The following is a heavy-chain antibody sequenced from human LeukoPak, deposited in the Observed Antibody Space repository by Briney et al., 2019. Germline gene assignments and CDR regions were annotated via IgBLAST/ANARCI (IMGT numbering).Heavy chain of an antibody. Sequence: PSETLSLTCTVSGGSISSYYWSWIRQPPGKGLEWIGYIYYSGSTSYNPSLKSRVTISVDTSKNQFSLKLSSVTAADTAVYYCARSYYGSGSYSVPLDYWGQGTLVTVSS. J-gene: IGHJ4*02. D-gene: IGHD3-10*01. CDR2: IYYSGST. CDR1: GGSISSYY. CDR3: ARSYYGSGSYSVPLDY. V-gene: IGHV4-59*01.